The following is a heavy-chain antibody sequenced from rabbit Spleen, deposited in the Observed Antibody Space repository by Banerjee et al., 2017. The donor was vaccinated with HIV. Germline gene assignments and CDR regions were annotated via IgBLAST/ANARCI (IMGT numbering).Heavy chain of an antibody. CDR3: ARDTYNDGAPFNL. J-gene: IGHJ4*01. Sequence: EESGGDLVKPEGSLTLTCTASGFDFSGRDWICWVRQAPGKGLEWIACIYTGDGATYYASWAKGRFTISKTSSTTVTLQMTSLTAADTAIYFCARDTYNDGAPFNLWGPGTLVTVS. CDR1: GFDFSGRDW. D-gene: IGHD2-1*01. V-gene: IGHV1S45*01. CDR2: IYTGDGAT.